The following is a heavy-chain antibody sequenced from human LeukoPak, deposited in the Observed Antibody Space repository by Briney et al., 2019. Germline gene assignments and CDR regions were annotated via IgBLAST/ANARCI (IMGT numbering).Heavy chain of an antibody. Sequence: SQTLSLTSTVSSGSISSGGYSCSWTLQPPGRGLEWIGYIYYERTPNYTPSLKSRVTMSVDTSKNQFSLKLTSVTAADTAVYYCARGGKNYHDSSGPFDYWGQGALVTVSS. V-gene: IGHV4-61*08. CDR3: ARGGKNYHDSSGPFDY. CDR2: IYYERTP. D-gene: IGHD3-22*01. J-gene: IGHJ4*02. CDR1: SGSISSGGYS.